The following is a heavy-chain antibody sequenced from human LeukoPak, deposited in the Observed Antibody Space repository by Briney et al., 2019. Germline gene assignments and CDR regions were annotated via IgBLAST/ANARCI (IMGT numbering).Heavy chain of an antibody. CDR2: IHTDGTK. V-gene: IGHV3-53*01. J-gene: IGHJ4*02. CDR1: GFSVSVNY. Sequence: GVSLRLSCEISGFSVSVNYINWVRQAPGKGLEWVSVIHTDGTKYYGDSVKGRFIISRDESKNTLYLQMNSLRAEDTAVYYCASWPGAWYGEDFWGQGTLVTVSS. CDR3: ASWPGAWYGEDF. D-gene: IGHD3-10*01.